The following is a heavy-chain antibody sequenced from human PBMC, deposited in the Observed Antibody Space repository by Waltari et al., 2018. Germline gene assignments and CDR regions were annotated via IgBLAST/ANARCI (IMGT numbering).Heavy chain of an antibody. Sequence: VHLVQPGAEATQPGEPLTSSCQAYGYHLTNYWIGWVRQMPGKGLEWMGIISPGDSKTMYSPSFRGQVTISADKSITTAYLQWNSLKASDTAVYYCGRPPILTNGYYYFDSWGQGALVTVSS. V-gene: IGHV5-51*01. CDR1: GYHLTNYW. CDR2: ISPGDSKT. CDR3: GRPPILTNGYYYFDS. D-gene: IGHD3-22*01. J-gene: IGHJ4*02.